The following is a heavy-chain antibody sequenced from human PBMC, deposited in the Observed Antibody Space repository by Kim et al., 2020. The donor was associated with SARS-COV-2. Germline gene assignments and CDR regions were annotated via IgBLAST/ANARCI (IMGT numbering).Heavy chain of an antibody. CDR3: ARGRGYSYGRLYTFDY. V-gene: IGHV4-34*01. D-gene: IGHD5-18*01. Sequence: SETLSLTCAVYGGSFSGYYWSWIRQPPGKGLEWIGEINHSGSTNYNPSLKSRVTISVDTSKNQFSLKLSSVTAADTAVYYCARGRGYSYGRLYTFDYWGQGTLVTVSS. CDR1: GGSFSGYY. J-gene: IGHJ4*02. CDR2: INHSGST.